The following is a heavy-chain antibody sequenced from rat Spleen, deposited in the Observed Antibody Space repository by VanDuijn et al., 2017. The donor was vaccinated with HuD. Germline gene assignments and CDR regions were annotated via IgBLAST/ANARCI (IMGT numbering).Heavy chain of an antibody. CDR3: ARQDTSGYSNWFTY. CDR2: ISYGDTSGHSST. Sequence: EVQLVESGGGLVQPGRSMKLSCAASGFTFSDYGMAWVRQAPTKGLEWVATISYGDTSGHSSTYYRDSVKGRFTISRDNAKSTLSLQMDSLRSEDTATYYCARQDTSGYSNWFTYWGQGVMVTVSS. J-gene: IGHJ2*01. V-gene: IGHV5-29*01. CDR1: GFTFSDYG. D-gene: IGHD4-3*01.